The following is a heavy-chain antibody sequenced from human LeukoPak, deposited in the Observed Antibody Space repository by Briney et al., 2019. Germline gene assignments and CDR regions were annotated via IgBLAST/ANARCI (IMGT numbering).Heavy chain of an antibody. J-gene: IGHJ5*02. CDR1: GGSISSGDYY. CDR3: ARGGSYLGYWFDP. Sequence: PSETLSLTCTVSGGSISSGDYYWSWIRQPPGKGLEWLGYIYYSGSTYYNPSLKSRVTISVDTSKNQFSLKLSSVTAADTAVYYCARGGSYLGYWFDPWGQGTLVTVSS. CDR2: IYYSGST. D-gene: IGHD1-26*01. V-gene: IGHV4-30-4*08.